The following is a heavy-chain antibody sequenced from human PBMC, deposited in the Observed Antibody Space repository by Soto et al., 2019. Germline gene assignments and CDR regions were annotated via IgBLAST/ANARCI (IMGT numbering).Heavy chain of an antibody. V-gene: IGHV4-61*01. CDR3: AGDRIGPGATFDL. Sequence: QVQLQESGPGQLKPSETLSLTCSVSGTSVRSGTYYWTWIRQRPGKVLEWIGYMYYGGRTNYNPSRKSRLTMSIDESKNQFSLRLHSVTAADTAMYYCAGDRIGPGATFDLWGQGNLVAVSS. CDR1: GTSVRSGTYY. CDR2: MYYGGRT. D-gene: IGHD1-26*01. J-gene: IGHJ4*02.